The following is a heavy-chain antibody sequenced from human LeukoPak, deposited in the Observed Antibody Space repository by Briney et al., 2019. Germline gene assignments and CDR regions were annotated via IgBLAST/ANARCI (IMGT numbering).Heavy chain of an antibody. CDR3: ARGARGSGWRVFDI. J-gene: IGHJ3*02. D-gene: IGHD6-19*01. CDR1: GFTFSSYG. Sequence: TGGSLRLSCAASGFTFSSYGMHWVRQAPGKGLEWVAFIRYDGSNKYYADSVKGRFTISRDNSKNTLYLQMNSLRVEDTAVYYCARGARGSGWRVFDIWGQGTMGTVSS. CDR2: IRYDGSNK. V-gene: IGHV3-30*02.